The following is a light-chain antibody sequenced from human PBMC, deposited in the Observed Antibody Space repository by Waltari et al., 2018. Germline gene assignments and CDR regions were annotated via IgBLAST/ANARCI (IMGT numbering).Light chain of an antibody. CDR1: KLEDKY. J-gene: IGLJ2*01. CDR2: QDN. CDR3: QAWDRNTYVV. V-gene: IGLV3-1*01. Sequence: SYELTQPPSVSVSPGQTATITCSGDKLEDKYAPWYQQRPGQSPVLVIYQDNRRPSGIPERFSGSTSGNTATLTISGTQAMDEADYYCQAWDRNTYVVFGGGTKVTVL.